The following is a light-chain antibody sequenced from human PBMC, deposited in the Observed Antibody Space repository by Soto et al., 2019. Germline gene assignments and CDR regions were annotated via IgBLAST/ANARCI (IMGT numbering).Light chain of an antibody. CDR1: QGISSY. Sequence: IPLTQSLSSLSANVEDRVTITCRDSQGISSYLGWYQQKPGKAPNLLIYDASTVHSGVPSRFSGGGSGTDFTLTISSLQPEDFATYYCQQANGFPSTFGGGTKVDIK. J-gene: IGKJ4*01. CDR2: DAS. CDR3: QQANGFPST. V-gene: IGKV1-9*01.